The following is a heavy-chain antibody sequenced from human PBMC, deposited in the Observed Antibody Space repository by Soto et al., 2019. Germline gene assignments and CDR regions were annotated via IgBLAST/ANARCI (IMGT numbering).Heavy chain of an antibody. CDR1: GYAFTNYY. V-gene: IGHV1-46*01. J-gene: IGHJ4*02. CDR3: ARGDNDY. Sequence: ASVKVSCKASGYAFTNYYVQWVRQAPGQGLEWMGVIHPDGGHTTYSQKFQDRVTMTRDTFTSTIYMELSSLRSEDTAVYYCARGDNDYWGQGTLVTVSS. CDR2: IHPDGGHT.